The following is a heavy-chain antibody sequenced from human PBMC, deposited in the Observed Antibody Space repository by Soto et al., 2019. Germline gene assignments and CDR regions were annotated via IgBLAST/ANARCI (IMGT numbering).Heavy chain of an antibody. Sequence: QVQLVESGGGVVHPGRSLRLSCAASGVNFSNYGMQWVRQAPGKGLEWGAHIWYDGSNKYYADSVKGRFTISRDNSKNTLYLQLDSLRPDATAVYYCASASGATVSWGQGNLVTV. CDR2: IWYDGSNK. CDR1: GVNFSNYG. V-gene: IGHV3-33*01. J-gene: IGHJ5*02. D-gene: IGHD3-10*01. CDR3: ASASGATVS.